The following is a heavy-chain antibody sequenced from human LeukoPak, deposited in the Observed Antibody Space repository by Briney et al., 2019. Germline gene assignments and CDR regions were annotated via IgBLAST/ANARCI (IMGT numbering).Heavy chain of an antibody. Sequence: PGRSLRLSCAASGFTFSNNWMSWVRQAPGKGLEWVANIKEDASERYYGDSVMGRFTISRDNTKNSLYLQMNNLRAEDTAVYYCTRDKTELFGVVIGDYWGQGTLVTVSS. CDR3: TRDKTELFGVVIGDY. CDR1: GFTFSNNW. CDR2: IKEDASER. D-gene: IGHD3-3*01. V-gene: IGHV3-7*01. J-gene: IGHJ4*02.